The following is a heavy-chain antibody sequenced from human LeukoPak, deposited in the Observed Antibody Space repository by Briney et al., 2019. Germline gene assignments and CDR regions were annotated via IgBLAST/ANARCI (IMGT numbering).Heavy chain of an antibody. J-gene: IGHJ3*01. Sequence: GGSLRLSCAASGFIFSAYIMDWVRQAPGKGLEWIGRIRKKNAGYTTEYAASVKGRFVVSRDDSKGSVFLQMNSLETEDTAVYYCTREGGEGDYTAFDLWGQGTMVTVSS. CDR1: GFIFSAYI. CDR2: IRKKNAGYTT. V-gene: IGHV3-72*01. D-gene: IGHD3-3*01. CDR3: TREGGEGDYTAFDL.